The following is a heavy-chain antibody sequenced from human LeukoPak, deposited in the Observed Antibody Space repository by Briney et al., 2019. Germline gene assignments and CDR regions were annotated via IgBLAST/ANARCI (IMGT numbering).Heavy chain of an antibody. V-gene: IGHV4-59*01. CDR2: IYYSGST. CDR3: ARDLGGYPTSNGFDP. Sequence: PSETLSLTCTVSGGSISSYYWSWIRQPPGKGLEWIGYIYYSGSTDYNPSLKSRVTISVDTSKNQFSLKLSSVTAADTAVYYCARDLGGYPTSNGFDPWGQGTLVTVSS. J-gene: IGHJ5*02. D-gene: IGHD5-12*01. CDR1: GGSISSYY.